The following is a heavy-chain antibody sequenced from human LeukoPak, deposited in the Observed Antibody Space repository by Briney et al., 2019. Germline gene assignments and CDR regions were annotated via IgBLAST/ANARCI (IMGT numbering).Heavy chain of an antibody. CDR3: ASHRGDTYGPYDY. CDR1: SGALSGHY. CDR2: INHSGST. D-gene: IGHD5-18*01. J-gene: IGHJ4*02. V-gene: IGHV4-34*01. Sequence: KPSENLSITGAVYSGALSGHYRIWIHQPPGKGLEWIGEINHSGSTNYNPSLKSRVTISVDTSNNQFSLKVNSVTAAYTATYYCASHRGDTYGPYDYWGQGTLVTVSS.